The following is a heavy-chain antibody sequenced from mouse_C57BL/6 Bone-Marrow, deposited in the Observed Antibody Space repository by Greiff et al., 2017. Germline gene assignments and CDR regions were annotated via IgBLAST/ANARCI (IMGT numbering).Heavy chain of an antibody. CDR3: AREEYGSRYAMDY. V-gene: IGHV1-64*01. D-gene: IGHD1-1*01. Sequence: QVQLQQPGAELVKPGASVKLSCKASGYTFTSYWMHWVKQRPGQGLEWIGMIHPNSGSTNYNEKFKSKATLTVDKSSSAAYMQLSSLTSEDSAVYYGAREEYGSRYAMDYWGQGTSVTVSS. CDR1: GYTFTSYW. CDR2: IHPNSGST. J-gene: IGHJ4*01.